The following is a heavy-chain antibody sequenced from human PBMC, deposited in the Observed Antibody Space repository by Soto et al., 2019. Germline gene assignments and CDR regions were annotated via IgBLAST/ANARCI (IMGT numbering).Heavy chain of an antibody. CDR3: ARDMTTGYYYYYGMDV. CDR1: GFTFSSYA. Sequence: LRLSCAASGFTFSSYAMHWVRQAPGKGLEWVAVISYDGSNKYYADSVKGRFTISRDNSKNTLYLQMNSLRAEDTAVYYCARDMTTGYYYYYGMDVWGPGTTVTVSS. V-gene: IGHV3-30-3*01. CDR2: ISYDGSNK. J-gene: IGHJ6*02. D-gene: IGHD4-17*01.